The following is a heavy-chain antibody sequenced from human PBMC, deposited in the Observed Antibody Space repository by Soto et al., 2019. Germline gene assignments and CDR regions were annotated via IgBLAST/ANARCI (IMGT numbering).Heavy chain of an antibody. CDR1: GGSITNRGYY. CDR3: ARTPDSSGFYFDY. Sequence: ETLSLTCTVSGGSITNRGYYWGWVRQPPGKGLEWIGSIFYSGSTHYKPSLQSRVTISGDTSKNQFSLKLSSVTAADTAVYYCARTPDSSGFYFDYWGQGTLVTVSS. J-gene: IGHJ4*02. CDR2: IFYSGST. D-gene: IGHD3-22*01. V-gene: IGHV4-39*01.